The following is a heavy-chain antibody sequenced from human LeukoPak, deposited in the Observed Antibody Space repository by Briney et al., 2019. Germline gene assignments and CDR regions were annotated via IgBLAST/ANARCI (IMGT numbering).Heavy chain of an antibody. D-gene: IGHD5-18*01. CDR2: IYYSGST. V-gene: IGHV4-39*01. CDR3: ARQGDTAMVYY. Sequence: SETLSLTCTVSGGSISSSSYYWGWIRQPPGKGLEWIGSIYYSGSTYYNPSLKSRVTISVDTSKNQFSLKLSSVTAADTAVYYCARQGDTAMVYYWGQGTWSPSPQ. J-gene: IGHJ4*02. CDR1: GGSISSSSYY.